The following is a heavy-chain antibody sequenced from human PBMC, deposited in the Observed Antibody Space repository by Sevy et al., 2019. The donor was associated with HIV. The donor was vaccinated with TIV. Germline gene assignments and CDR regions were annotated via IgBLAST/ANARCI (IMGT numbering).Heavy chain of an antibody. CDR2: ISTRSSAI. CDR1: GFTFSSFS. V-gene: IGHV3-48*01. D-gene: IGHD6-13*01. J-gene: IGHJ6*02. Sequence: GGSLRLSCAASGFTFSSFSMNWVRQAPGKGPEWISYISTRSSAIYYADSMEGRFTISRDNSKNSLYLQMNSLRAEDTAVYYCARESASGTPGGVYYYYYNMDVWGQGTTVTVSS. CDR3: ARESASGTPGGVYYYYYNMDV.